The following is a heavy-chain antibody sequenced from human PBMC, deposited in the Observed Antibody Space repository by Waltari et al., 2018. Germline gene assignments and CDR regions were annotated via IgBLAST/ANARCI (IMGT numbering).Heavy chain of an antibody. Sequence: QVQLQESGPGLVKPSETLSLTCTVSGGSITNYYWGWIRQPPGKGLEWIGYIYYIGSTNYNPSLNSRVSISLDTSKNHFSLKLNSVTAADTAVYYCARHRAMIIRDFDFWGQGTLVTVSS. CDR1: GGSITNYY. CDR2: IYYIGST. J-gene: IGHJ4*02. CDR3: ARHRAMIIRDFDF. V-gene: IGHV4-59*08. D-gene: IGHD5-12*01.